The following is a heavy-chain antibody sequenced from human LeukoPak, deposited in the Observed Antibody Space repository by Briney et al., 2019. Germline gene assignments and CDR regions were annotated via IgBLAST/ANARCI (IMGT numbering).Heavy chain of an antibody. CDR2: IYYTGTT. D-gene: IGHD3-16*01. CDR3: ARRWVYDKRAFDA. V-gene: IGHV4-59*08. J-gene: IGHJ3*01. CDR1: GGSISGTYY. Sequence: PSETLSLACTVSGGSISGTYYWSWIRQPPGKGLEWIGYIYYTGTTDSNPSLKSRVTISLDTSKNQFSLNLSSVTAADTAVYYCARRWVYDKRAFDAWGQGTMVTVSS.